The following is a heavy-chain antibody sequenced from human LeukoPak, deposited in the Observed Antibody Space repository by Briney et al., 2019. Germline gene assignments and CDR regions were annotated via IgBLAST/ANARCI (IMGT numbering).Heavy chain of an antibody. V-gene: IGHV4-34*01. CDR2: INHSGST. J-gene: IGHJ4*02. D-gene: IGHD6-25*01. Sequence: SETLSLTCAVYGGSFSGYYWSWIRRPPGKGLEWIGEINHSGSTNYNLSLKSRVSISVDTSKNQFSLKLNSVTAADTAVYYCARGRRSSGQRLDYWGQGTLVTVSS. CDR1: GGSFSGYY. CDR3: ARGRRSSGQRLDY.